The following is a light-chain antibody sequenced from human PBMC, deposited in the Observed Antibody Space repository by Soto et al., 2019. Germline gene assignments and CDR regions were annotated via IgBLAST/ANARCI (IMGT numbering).Light chain of an antibody. Sequence: ETVLTQSPGTLSLSPGERATLSCRASQSVSSSYLAWYQQKPGQAPRLLIQGESNRATGIPDRFSGSGSGTDFTLTISRLEPDDFAVYYCHYYGSSPWTFGQGTKVDIK. J-gene: IGKJ1*01. CDR3: HYYGSSPWT. V-gene: IGKV3-20*01. CDR2: GES. CDR1: QSVSSSY.